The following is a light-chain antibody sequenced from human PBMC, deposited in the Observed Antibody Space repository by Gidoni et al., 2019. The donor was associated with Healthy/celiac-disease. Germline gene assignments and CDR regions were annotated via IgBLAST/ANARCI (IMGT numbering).Light chain of an antibody. CDR2: QDT. J-gene: IGLJ1*01. Sequence: SYYLTQPPSVSVSPGQTASITCSGDKMGEKYACWYQQKPGQSPVLVIYQDTKRPSGIPERFSGSNSGNTATLTISGTQAMDEADYYCQAWDSNTYVFGTGTKVTVL. V-gene: IGLV3-1*01. CDR1: KMGEKY. CDR3: QAWDSNTYV.